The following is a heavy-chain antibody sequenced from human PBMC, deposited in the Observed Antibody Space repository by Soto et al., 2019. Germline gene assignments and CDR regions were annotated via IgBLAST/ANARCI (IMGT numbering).Heavy chain of an antibody. D-gene: IGHD3-16*02. J-gene: IGHJ4*02. CDR3: ARDSEMYDYVWGSYRGSPFDY. CDR2: ISYDGSNK. Sequence: QVQLVESGGGVVQPGRSLRLSCAASGFPFSSYAMHWVRQAPGKGLEWVAVISYDGSNKYYADSVKGRFTISRDNSKNTLYLQMNSLRAEDTAVYYCARDSEMYDYVWGSYRGSPFDYWGQGTLVTVSS. CDR1: GFPFSSYA. V-gene: IGHV3-30-3*01.